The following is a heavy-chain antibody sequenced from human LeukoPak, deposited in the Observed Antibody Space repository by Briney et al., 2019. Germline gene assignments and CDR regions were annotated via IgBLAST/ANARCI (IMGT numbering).Heavy chain of an antibody. D-gene: IGHD6-6*01. J-gene: IGHJ6*03. CDR1: GGSISSGSYY. CDR2: IYYSGST. V-gene: IGHV4-61*01. Sequence: SETLSLTCTVSGGSISSGSYYWSWIRQPAGKGLEWIGYIYYSGSTNYNPSLKSRVTISVDTSKNQFSLKLSSVTAADTAVYYCARLLYSSSSGYYYYYMDVWGKGTTVTVSS. CDR3: ARLLYSSSSGYYYYYMDV.